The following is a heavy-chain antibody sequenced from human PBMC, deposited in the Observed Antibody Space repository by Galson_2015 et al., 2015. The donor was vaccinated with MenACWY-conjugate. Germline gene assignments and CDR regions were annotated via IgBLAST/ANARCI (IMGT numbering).Heavy chain of an antibody. CDR2: ISGSSGST. V-gene: IGHV3-23*01. CDR1: GFTFSNYA. CDR3: VKDLSGPATTYYFDY. Sequence: SLRLSCAASGFTFSNYAMSWVRQAPGKGLEWVSSISGSSGSTYYANSVKGRFTISRDNTNNTLYLQMNSLRAEDTAVYYCVKDLSGPATTYYFDYWGQGTPATVSS. J-gene: IGHJ4*02. D-gene: IGHD6-25*01.